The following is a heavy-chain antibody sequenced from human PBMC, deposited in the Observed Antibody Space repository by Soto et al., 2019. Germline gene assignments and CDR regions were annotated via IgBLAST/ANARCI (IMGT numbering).Heavy chain of an antibody. Sequence: QVQLVQSGAEEKKPGASVKVSCKASVYTFTTYVMHWVRQAPGQRLEWMGWITAGNGNTKYSQKFQGRVTITRDTSASTAYMELSSLRSEDTAVYYCARGYYDASGSLMYWGQGTLVTVSS. J-gene: IGHJ4*02. CDR2: ITAGNGNT. D-gene: IGHD3-22*01. CDR3: ARGYYDASGSLMY. V-gene: IGHV1-3*05. CDR1: VYTFTTYV.